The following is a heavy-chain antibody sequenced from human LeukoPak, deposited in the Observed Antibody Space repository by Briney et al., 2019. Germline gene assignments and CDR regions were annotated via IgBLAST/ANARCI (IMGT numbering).Heavy chain of an antibody. Sequence: SETLSLTCTVSGGSISSINSNYCSWIRQPPGKGLEWIWYIYNSGSTNYNPSLKSRVTISVDTSKNQFSLKLSSVPAADTAVYYCARQAGGNSGPFDYWGQGTVVTVSS. CDR3: ARQAGGNSGPFDY. CDR1: GGSISSINSNY. CDR2: IYNSGST. V-gene: IGHV4-59*08. D-gene: IGHD4-23*01. J-gene: IGHJ4*02.